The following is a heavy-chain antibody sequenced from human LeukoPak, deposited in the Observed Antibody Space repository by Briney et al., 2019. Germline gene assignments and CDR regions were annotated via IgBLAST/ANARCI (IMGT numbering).Heavy chain of an antibody. CDR2: INPNSGGT. D-gene: IGHD2-2*02. V-gene: IGHV1-2*02. CDR1: GYTFTGYY. J-gene: IGHJ6*03. Sequence: ASVKVSCKASGYTFTGYYMYWVRQAPGQGLEWMGWINPNSGGTNYAQKFQGRVTMTRDTSISTAYMELSRLRSDDTAVYYCARRDCSSTSCYTGIEGYYYYYYYMDVWGKGTTVTVSS. CDR3: ARRDCSSTSCYTGIEGYYYYYYYMDV.